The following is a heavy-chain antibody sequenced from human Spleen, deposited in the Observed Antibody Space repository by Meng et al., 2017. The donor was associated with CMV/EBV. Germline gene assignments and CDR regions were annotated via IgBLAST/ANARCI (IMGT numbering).Heavy chain of an antibody. Sequence: SETLSLTCAVYGGSFSGYYWSWIRQPPGKGLEWIGEINHSGSTNYNPSLKSRVTISVDTSKNQFSLKLSSVTAADTAVYYCARAIVGMDVWGQGTTVTVSS. CDR1: GGSFSGYY. V-gene: IGHV4-34*01. D-gene: IGHD2-21*01. CDR3: ARAIVGMDV. J-gene: IGHJ6*02. CDR2: INHSGST.